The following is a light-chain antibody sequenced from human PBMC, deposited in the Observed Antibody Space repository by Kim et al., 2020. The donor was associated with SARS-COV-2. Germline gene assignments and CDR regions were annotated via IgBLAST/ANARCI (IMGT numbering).Light chain of an antibody. Sequence: PGRAARVSGGGSRIESKSVHWYQQKTGQAPVLVIYYDSDRPSGIPERFSGSNAGNTANLTISRVEAGDEADYYCQVWDSSSDHRVVFGKGTKGTVL. CDR2: YDS. J-gene: IGLJ2*01. CDR1: RIESKS. CDR3: QVWDSSSDHRVV. V-gene: IGLV3-21*04.